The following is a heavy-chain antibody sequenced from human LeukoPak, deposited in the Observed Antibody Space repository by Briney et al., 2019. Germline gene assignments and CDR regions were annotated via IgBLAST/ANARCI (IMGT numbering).Heavy chain of an antibody. CDR3: AKEDVLRFLEWLFLD. CDR2: ISYDGSNK. D-gene: IGHD3-3*01. J-gene: IGHJ4*02. Sequence: QAGGSLRLSCAASGFTFSSYGMHWVRQAPGKGLEWVAVISYDGSNKYYADSVKGRFTISRDNSKNTLYLQMNSLRAEDTAVYYCAKEDVLRFLEWLFLDWGQGTLVTVSS. V-gene: IGHV3-30*18. CDR1: GFTFSSYG.